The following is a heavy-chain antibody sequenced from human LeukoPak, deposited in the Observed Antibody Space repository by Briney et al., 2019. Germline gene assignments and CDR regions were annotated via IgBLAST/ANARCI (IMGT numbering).Heavy chain of an antibody. CDR3: ARHGVGRGGDFDY. J-gene: IGHJ4*02. Sequence: SETLSLTCTVSGGSISSYYWSWIRQPPGKGLEWIGYIYYSGSTKYNPSLKSRVTISVDMSKNQFSLKLSSVTAADTAVYYCARHGVGRGGDFDYWGQGTLVTVSS. D-gene: IGHD3-10*01. CDR2: IYYSGST. CDR1: GGSISSYY. V-gene: IGHV4-59*08.